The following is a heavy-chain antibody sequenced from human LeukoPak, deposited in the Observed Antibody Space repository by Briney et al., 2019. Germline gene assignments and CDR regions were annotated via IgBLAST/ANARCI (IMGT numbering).Heavy chain of an antibody. J-gene: IGHJ3*02. D-gene: IGHD1-26*01. Sequence: GGSLRLSCAASGFTFSSYAMSWVRQAPGKGVEWVSAISGSGGSTYYADSVKGRFTISRDNSKNTLYLQMNSLRAEDTAVYYCAKASTPYSGTYPDAFDIWGQGTMVTVSS. V-gene: IGHV3-23*01. CDR1: GFTFSSYA. CDR2: ISGSGGST. CDR3: AKASTPYSGTYPDAFDI.